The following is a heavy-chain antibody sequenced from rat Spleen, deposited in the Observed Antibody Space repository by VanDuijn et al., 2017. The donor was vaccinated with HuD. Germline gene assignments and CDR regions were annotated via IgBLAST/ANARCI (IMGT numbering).Heavy chain of an antibody. D-gene: IGHD4-2*01. Sequence: EVQLQESGPGLVKPSQSLSLTCSVTDYSITSNFWGWIRKFPGNKMEWMGYISYSGSTSYHPSLKSRVSITRDTSKNQFFLQLNSVTTEDTATYCCATLGLAYYFDYWGQGVMVTVSS. CDR3: ATLGLAYYFDY. J-gene: IGHJ2*01. V-gene: IGHV3-1*01. CDR1: DYSITSNF. CDR2: ISYSGST.